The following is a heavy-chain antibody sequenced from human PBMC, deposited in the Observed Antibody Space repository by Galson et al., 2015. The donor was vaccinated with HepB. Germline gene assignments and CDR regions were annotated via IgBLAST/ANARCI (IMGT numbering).Heavy chain of an antibody. V-gene: IGHV1-46*04. CDR1: GYTFTSYY. Sequence: SVKVSCKASGYTFTSYYMHWVRQAPGQGLEWMGIINPSGGSRTYAQKLQGRVTTTRDTSTSTVYMELSSLRSEDTAVYYCARDPLGSPGRNYYYGMDVWGQGTTVTVSS. CDR2: INPSGGSR. J-gene: IGHJ6*02. CDR3: ARDPLGSPGRNYYYGMDV. D-gene: IGHD3-10*01.